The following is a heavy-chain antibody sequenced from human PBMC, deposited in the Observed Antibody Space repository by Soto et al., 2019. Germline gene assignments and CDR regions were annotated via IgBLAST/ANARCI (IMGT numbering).Heavy chain of an antibody. CDR2: IYPGDSDS. Sequence: PGEYLQISTKGSGYSLASYLIALVRQMPGKGLEWMGIIYPGDSDSRYSPSFQGQVTISADKSISTAYLQWNSLKASDTAIYYCARPRSGSYRLDYYGMDVWGQGTTVTVSS. V-gene: IGHV5-51*01. J-gene: IGHJ6*02. CDR1: GYSLASYL. CDR3: ARPRSGSYRLDYYGMDV. D-gene: IGHD3-10*01.